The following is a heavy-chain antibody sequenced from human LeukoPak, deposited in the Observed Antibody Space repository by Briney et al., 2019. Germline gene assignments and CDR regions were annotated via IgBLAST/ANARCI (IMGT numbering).Heavy chain of an antibody. D-gene: IGHD4-11*01. CDR3: AKNDYSDFTPSPFPV. Sequence: PGGSLRLSCEASGFTFSSYAMSCVRQAPVRGLEWVAIVTNNGGATYYADSVKGRFTISRDNSKNTLYLQMHSLRVEDTAVYYCAKNDYSDFTPSPFPVWGQGTLVTVSS. V-gene: IGHV3-23*01. J-gene: IGHJ4*02. CDR1: GFTFSSYA. CDR2: VTNNGGAT.